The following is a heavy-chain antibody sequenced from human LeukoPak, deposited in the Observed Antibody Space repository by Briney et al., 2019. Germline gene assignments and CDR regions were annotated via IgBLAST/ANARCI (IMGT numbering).Heavy chain of an antibody. Sequence: SVKVPCKASGGTFSSYAISWVRQAPGQGLEWMGRIIPIFGTANYAQKFQGRVTITTDESTSTAYMELSSLRSEDTAVYYCARGRLKQYYFDYWGQGTLVTVSS. CDR2: IIPIFGTA. D-gene: IGHD4-11*01. CDR1: GGTFSSYA. CDR3: ARGRLKQYYFDY. V-gene: IGHV1-69*05. J-gene: IGHJ4*02.